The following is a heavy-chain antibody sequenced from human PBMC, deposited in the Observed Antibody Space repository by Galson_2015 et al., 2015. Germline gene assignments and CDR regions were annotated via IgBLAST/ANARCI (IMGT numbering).Heavy chain of an antibody. V-gene: IGHV3-33*01. Sequence: SLRLSCAASGFTFSSYGMHWVRQAPGKGLEWVAVIWYDGSNKYYTDSVKGRFTISRDNSKETLYLQMNSLRAEDTAVYYCARDESMSAAGTDYWGQGTLVTVSS. CDR3: ARDESMSAAGTDY. D-gene: IGHD6-13*01. CDR2: IWYDGSNK. CDR1: GFTFSSYG. J-gene: IGHJ4*02.